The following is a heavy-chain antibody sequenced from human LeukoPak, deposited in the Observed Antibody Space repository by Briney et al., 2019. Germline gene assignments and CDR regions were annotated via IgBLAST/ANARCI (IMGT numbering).Heavy chain of an antibody. CDR3: ARGGYDILTGYYKIWGAFDI. V-gene: IGHV3-11*01. CDR1: GFTFSDYY. CDR2: YSSSGSTI. J-gene: IGHJ3*02. Sequence: GGSLRLSCAASGFTFSDYYMSWIRQAPGKGLEWVSYYSSSGSTIYYADSVKGRFTISRDNAKNSLYLQMNSLRAEDTAVYYCARGGYDILTGYYKIWGAFDIWGQGTMVTVSS. D-gene: IGHD3-9*01.